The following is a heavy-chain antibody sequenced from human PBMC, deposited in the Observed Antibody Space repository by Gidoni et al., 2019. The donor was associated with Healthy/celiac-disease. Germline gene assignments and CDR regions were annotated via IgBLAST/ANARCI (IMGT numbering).Heavy chain of an antibody. Sequence: EVQLVESGGGLVKPGGSLRLSCAASGFTFSNAWMSWVRQAPGKGLEWVGRIKSKTDGGTTDYAAPVKGRFTISRDDSKNTLHLQMNSLKTEDTAVYYCTPGDYDILTGPRDDFDYWGQGTLVTVSS. J-gene: IGHJ4*02. CDR1: GFTFSNAW. V-gene: IGHV3-15*01. CDR3: TPGDYDILTGPRDDFDY. D-gene: IGHD3-9*01. CDR2: IKSKTDGGTT.